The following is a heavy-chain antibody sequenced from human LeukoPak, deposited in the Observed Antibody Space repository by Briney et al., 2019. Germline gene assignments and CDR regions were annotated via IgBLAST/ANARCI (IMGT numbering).Heavy chain of an antibody. CDR2: INPSGGST. CDR1: GYTFTSYY. D-gene: IGHD2-2*02. J-gene: IGHJ3*02. V-gene: IGHV1-46*01. Sequence: ASVKVSCKASGYTFTSYYMHWVRQAPGQGLEWMGIINPSGGSTSYAQKFQGRVTMTRDTSISTAYMELSRLRSDDTAVYYCARDRPHGIVVVPAAIAGAFDIWGQGTMVTVSS. CDR3: ARDRPHGIVVVPAAIAGAFDI.